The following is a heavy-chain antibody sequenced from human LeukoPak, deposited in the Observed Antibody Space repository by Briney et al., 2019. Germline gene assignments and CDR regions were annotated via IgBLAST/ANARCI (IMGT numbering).Heavy chain of an antibody. CDR1: GFTFSSYW. Sequence: GGSLRLSCAASGFTFSSYWMHWVRQAPGKGLVWVSRINSDGSSTSYADSVKGRFTISRDNAKNTLYLQMNSLRAGDTAVYYCARVPAAAGYSYGYEYFDYWGQGTLVTVSS. V-gene: IGHV3-74*01. CDR2: INSDGSST. D-gene: IGHD5-18*01. J-gene: IGHJ4*02. CDR3: ARVPAAAGYSYGYEYFDY.